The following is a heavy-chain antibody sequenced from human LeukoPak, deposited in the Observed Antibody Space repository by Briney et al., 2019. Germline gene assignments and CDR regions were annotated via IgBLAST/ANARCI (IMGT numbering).Heavy chain of an antibody. CDR1: GDSMTRGGYY. CDR2: IYHSGTT. Sequence: SQTLSLTCTVSGDSMTRGGYYWSWVRQHPGKGLEWIGFIYHSGTTFYNPSLEGRAAISVDTSQNQFSLKLTSVTAADTAVYYCEKPVDYRNYFDYWGQGTLVTVSS. J-gene: IGHJ4*02. CDR3: EKPVDYRNYFDY. D-gene: IGHD4-11*01. V-gene: IGHV4-31*03.